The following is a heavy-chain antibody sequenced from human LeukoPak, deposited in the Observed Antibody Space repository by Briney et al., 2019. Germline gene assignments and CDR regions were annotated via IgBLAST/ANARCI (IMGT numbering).Heavy chain of an antibody. CDR2: ISSSSSYT. V-gene: IGHV3-11*06. D-gene: IGHD3-10*01. Sequence: GGSLRLSCAASGFILSDYYISWIRQAPGKGLEWVSYISSSSSYTINADSVKGRFTVFRDNAKNLVFLQMNRLGAEDTAVYYCARDRGDSGSSDYWGQGTLVTVSS. CDR3: ARDRGDSGSSDY. CDR1: GFILSDYY. J-gene: IGHJ4*02.